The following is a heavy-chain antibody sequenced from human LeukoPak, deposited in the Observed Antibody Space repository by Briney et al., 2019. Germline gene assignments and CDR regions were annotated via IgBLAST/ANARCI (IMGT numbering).Heavy chain of an antibody. CDR3: AIREMATIGNIDY. Sequence: PSETLSLTCAVSGASISSNNWWWSWVRQPPGKGLEWIGEIYHSGSTNYNPSLKSRVTMSVDTSKNQFSLKLSSVTAADTAVYYCAIREMATIGNIDYWGQGTLVTVSS. J-gene: IGHJ4*02. CDR1: GASISSNNW. D-gene: IGHD5-24*01. CDR2: IYHSGST. V-gene: IGHV4-4*02.